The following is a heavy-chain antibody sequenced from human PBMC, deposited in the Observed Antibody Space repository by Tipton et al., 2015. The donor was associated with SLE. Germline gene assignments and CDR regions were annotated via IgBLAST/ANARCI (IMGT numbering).Heavy chain of an antibody. CDR2: VYTSGST. V-gene: IGHV4-4*08. CDR1: GFTFGDYA. D-gene: IGHD1-14*01. J-gene: IGHJ4*02. Sequence: LRLSCTASGFTFGDYAMSWVRQAPGKGLEWIGYVYTSGSTIYNPSLKSRVTISVDTSKNQVSLKLNSVTAADTAVYYCARGKTRVEYWGQGTLVTVSS. CDR3: ARGKTRVEY.